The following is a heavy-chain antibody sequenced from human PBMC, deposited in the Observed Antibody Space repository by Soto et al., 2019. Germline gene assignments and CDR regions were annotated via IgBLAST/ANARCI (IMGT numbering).Heavy chain of an antibody. V-gene: IGHV3-30-3*01. J-gene: IGHJ6*02. CDR3: ATLPIYCSGGSCYSNYYYGMDV. CDR2: ISYDGSNK. CDR1: GFTFSSYA. D-gene: IGHD2-15*01. Sequence: QVQLVESGGGVVQPGRSLRLSCAASGFTFSSYAMHWVRQAPGKGLEWVAVISYDGSNKYYADSVKGRFTISRDNSKKTLYLQMNSLRAEDTAVYYCATLPIYCSGGSCYSNYYYGMDVWGQGTTVTVSS.